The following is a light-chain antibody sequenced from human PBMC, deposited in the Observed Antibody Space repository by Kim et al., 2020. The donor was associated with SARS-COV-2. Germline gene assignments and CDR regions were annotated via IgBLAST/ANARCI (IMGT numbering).Light chain of an antibody. CDR2: QDN. Sequence: PRQTTLIPWSGAKLGGGFTTWYQHSPGRSTLLVIYQDNKRPSAIPDRFSDSNSGNTATLAISGTQAVDEADYYCQAWDGSTTCVFGSGTKVTVL. V-gene: IGLV3-1*01. J-gene: IGLJ1*01. CDR1: KLGGGF. CDR3: QAWDGSTTCV.